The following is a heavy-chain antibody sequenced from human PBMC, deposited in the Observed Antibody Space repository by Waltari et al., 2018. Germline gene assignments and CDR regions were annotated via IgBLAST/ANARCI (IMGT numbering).Heavy chain of an antibody. D-gene: IGHD3-10*01. Sequence: EVQLLESGGGLVQPGGSLRLSCAASGFTFSSYAMSWVRQAPGKGLEWVSVIYSGGSTYYADSVKGRFTISRDNSKNTLYLQMNSLRAEDTAVYYCAKVGPLWFGESYYFDYWGQGTLVTVSS. CDR1: GFTFSSYA. J-gene: IGHJ4*02. CDR3: AKVGPLWFGESYYFDY. CDR2: IYSGGST. V-gene: IGHV3-23*03.